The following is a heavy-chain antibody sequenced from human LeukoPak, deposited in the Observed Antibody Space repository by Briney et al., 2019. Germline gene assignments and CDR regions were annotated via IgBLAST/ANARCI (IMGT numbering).Heavy chain of an antibody. Sequence: GGSLRLSCAASGFAFSTYSMIWVRQAPEKWLEWVSYISPGSSTIYYADFAKGRFTISRDDGEKSLYLQMNPLRAEDTAVYYCATQAWRTHGAGGYHDDCWGHGTLVTVSS. J-gene: IGHJ4*01. CDR1: GFAFSTYS. CDR2: ISPGSSTI. CDR3: ATQAWRTHGAGGYHDDC. V-gene: IGHV3-48*01. D-gene: IGHD2-8*01.